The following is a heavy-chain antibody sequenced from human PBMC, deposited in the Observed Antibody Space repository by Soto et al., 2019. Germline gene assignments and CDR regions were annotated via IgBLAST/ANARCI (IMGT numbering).Heavy chain of an antibody. CDR3: ASLPPPGFGELYNY. Sequence: SETLSLTCAFYCGSFIGYYWSWVRQPPGEGLEWIGEINHSGSTNYNPSLKSRVTISVDTSKNQFSLKLSSVTAADTAVYYCASLPPPGFGELYNYWGQGTLVTVSS. V-gene: IGHV4-34*01. D-gene: IGHD3-10*01. J-gene: IGHJ4*02. CDR1: CGSFIGYY. CDR2: INHSGST.